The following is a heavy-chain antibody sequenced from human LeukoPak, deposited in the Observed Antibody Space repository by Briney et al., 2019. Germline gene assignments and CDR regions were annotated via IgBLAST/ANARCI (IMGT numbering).Heavy chain of an antibody. Sequence: ASVKVSCKVSGYTLTELSMHWVRQAPGKGLEWMGGFDPEDGETIYAQKFQGRVTMTEDTSTDTAYMELSSLRPEDTAVYYCAVGGVTFGGVIAPFDYWGQGTLVTVSS. CDR3: AVGGVTFGGVIAPFDY. V-gene: IGHV1-24*01. CDR1: GYTLTELS. D-gene: IGHD3-16*02. CDR2: FDPEDGET. J-gene: IGHJ4*02.